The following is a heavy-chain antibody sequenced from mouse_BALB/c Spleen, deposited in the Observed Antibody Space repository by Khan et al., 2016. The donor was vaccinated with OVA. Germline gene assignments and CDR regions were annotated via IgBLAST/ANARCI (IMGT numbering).Heavy chain of an antibody. J-gene: IGHJ3*01. V-gene: IGHV5-6*01. Sequence: EVELVESGGDLVKPGGSLKLSCAASGFTFSSYSMSWVRQTPDKRLEWVASISSGGDYNYSPDSVKGRFTISRDNAKNTLYLQMSDLKSEDTAMYYLADPLTGSFAYWGQGTLVTVSS. D-gene: IGHD4-1*01. CDR3: ADPLTGSFAY. CDR1: GFTFSSYS. CDR2: ISSGGDYN.